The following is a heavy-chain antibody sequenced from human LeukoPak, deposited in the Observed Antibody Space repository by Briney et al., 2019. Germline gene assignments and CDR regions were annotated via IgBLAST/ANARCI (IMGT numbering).Heavy chain of an antibody. D-gene: IGHD2-2*01. CDR2: ISGGGGST. CDR3: AKGELEYCSGTSCYAFDY. Sequence: PGGSLRLSCAASGFTFSSYAMGWVRQAPGKGLEWASVISGGGGSTFYADSVKGRFTTSRDNSKNTLYLQVNSLRAEDTAVYYCAKGELEYCSGTSCYAFDYWGQGTLVTVSS. V-gene: IGHV3-23*01. J-gene: IGHJ4*02. CDR1: GFTFSSYA.